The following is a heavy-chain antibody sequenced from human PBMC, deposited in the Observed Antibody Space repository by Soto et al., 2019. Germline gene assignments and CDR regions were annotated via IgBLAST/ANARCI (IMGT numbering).Heavy chain of an antibody. CDR1: GYTFTSYD. CDR2: MNPSSGNT. J-gene: IGHJ3*02. V-gene: IGHV1-8*01. D-gene: IGHD3-10*01. CDR3: ARGINYYASGDDAFDI. Sequence: QVQLVQSGAEVKKPGASVKVSCKASGYTFTSYDINWVRQATGQGLEWMGWMNPSSGNTGYAQKFQGRVTMTRNTSISTDYMELSSLRSEDTGVYYCARGINYYASGDDAFDIWGQGTMVTVSS.